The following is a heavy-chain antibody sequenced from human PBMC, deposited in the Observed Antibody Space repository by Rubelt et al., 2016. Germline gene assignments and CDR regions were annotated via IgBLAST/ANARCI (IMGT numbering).Heavy chain of an antibody. CDR2: ISSSGSTK. CDR3: ARADYGDYAGYWYFDL. V-gene: IGHV3-48*03. CDR1: GFTFSSYE. Sequence: SGGGLVQPGGSLRLSCAASGFTFSSYEMSWVRQAPGQGLEWVSYISSSGSTKYYADSVKGRFTISRDNAKNSLYLQMNSLRAEDTAVYHCARADYGDYAGYWYFDLWGRGTLVTVSS. J-gene: IGHJ2*01. D-gene: IGHD4-17*01.